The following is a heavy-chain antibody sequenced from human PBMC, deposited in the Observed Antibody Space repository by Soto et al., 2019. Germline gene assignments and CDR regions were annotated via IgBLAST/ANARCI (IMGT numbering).Heavy chain of an antibody. J-gene: IGHJ4*02. Sequence: GGSLRLSCAASGFTFDDYAMHWVRQAPGKGLEWVSGISWNSGSIGYADSVKGRFTISRDNAKNSLYLQMNSLRAEEPALYYCAKDRAGYDILTGPSGDFDYWGQGTLVTVSS. V-gene: IGHV3-9*01. D-gene: IGHD3-9*01. CDR2: ISWNSGSI. CDR1: GFTFDDYA. CDR3: AKDRAGYDILTGPSGDFDY.